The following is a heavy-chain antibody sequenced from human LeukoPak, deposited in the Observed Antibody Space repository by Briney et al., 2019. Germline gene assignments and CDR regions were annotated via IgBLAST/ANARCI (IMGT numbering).Heavy chain of an antibody. D-gene: IGHD3-22*01. CDR2: INHSGST. CDR1: GGSISSYY. CDR3: ARHFGYDDTSDYQGVPDH. Sequence: PSETLSLTCTVSGGSISSYYWSWIRQPPGKGLEWIGEINHSGSTNYNPSLKSRVTISVDTSKNQFSLKLSSVTAADTAVYYCARHFGYDDTSDYQGVPDHWGQGSLVTVSS. V-gene: IGHV4-34*01. J-gene: IGHJ4*02.